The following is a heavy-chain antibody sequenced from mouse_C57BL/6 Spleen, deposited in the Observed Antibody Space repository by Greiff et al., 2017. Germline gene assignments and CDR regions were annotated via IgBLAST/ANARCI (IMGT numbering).Heavy chain of an antibody. CDR2: IHPNSGST. CDR3: ARERVITTVVADWYVDV. CDR1: GYTFTSYW. Sequence: VQLQQPGAELVKPGASVKLSCKASGYTFTSYWMHWVKQRPGQGLEWIGMIHPNSGSTNYNEKFKSKATLTVDKSSSTAYMQLSSLTSEDSAVYYCARERVITTVVADWYVDVWGTGTTVTVSS. J-gene: IGHJ1*03. D-gene: IGHD1-1*01. V-gene: IGHV1-64*01.